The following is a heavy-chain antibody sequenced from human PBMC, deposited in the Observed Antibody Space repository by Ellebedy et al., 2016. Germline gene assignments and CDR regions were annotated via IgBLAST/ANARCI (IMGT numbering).Heavy chain of an antibody. CDR2: INHSGST. CDR3: ARDSSRAYYYDSSGYDILDY. D-gene: IGHD3-22*01. J-gene: IGHJ4*02. V-gene: IGHV4-34*01. Sequence: GSLRLSCAVYGGSFSGYYWSWIRQPPGKGLEWIGEINHSGSTNYNPSLKSRVTISVDTSKNQFSLKLSSVTAADTAVYYCARDSSRAYYYDSSGYDILDYWGQGTLVTVSS. CDR1: GGSFSGYY.